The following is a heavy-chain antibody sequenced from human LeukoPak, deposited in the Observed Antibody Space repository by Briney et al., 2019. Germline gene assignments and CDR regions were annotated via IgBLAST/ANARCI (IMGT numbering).Heavy chain of an antibody. D-gene: IGHD3-9*01. V-gene: IGHV1-18*04. CDR2: ISAYNGNT. CDR1: GYTFTSYG. J-gene: IGHJ6*04. Sequence: EASVKVSCKASGYTFTSYGISWVRQAPGQGLEWMGWISAYNGNTNYAQKLQGRVTMTTDTSTSTAYMELRSLRSDDTAVYYCARDEHYDIWTGYWGYYYYGMDVWGKGTTVTVSS. CDR3: ARDEHYDIWTGYWGYYYYGMDV.